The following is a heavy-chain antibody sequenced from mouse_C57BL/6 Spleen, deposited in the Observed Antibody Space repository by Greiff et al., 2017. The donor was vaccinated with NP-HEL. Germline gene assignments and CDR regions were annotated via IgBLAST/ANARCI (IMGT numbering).Heavy chain of an antibody. D-gene: IGHD4-1*01. Sequence: VMLVESGPELVKPGASVKISCKASGYAFSSSWMNWVKQRPGKGLEWIGRIYPGDGDTNYNGKFKGKATLTADKSSSTAYMQLSSLTSEDSAVYFCARNWEAFDYWGQGTTLTVSS. CDR1: GYAFSSSW. V-gene: IGHV1-82*01. J-gene: IGHJ2*01. CDR2: IYPGDGDT. CDR3: ARNWEAFDY.